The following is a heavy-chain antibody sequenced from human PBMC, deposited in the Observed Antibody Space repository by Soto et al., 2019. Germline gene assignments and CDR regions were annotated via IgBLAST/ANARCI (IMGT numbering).Heavy chain of an antibody. CDR1: GFTLSSYS. J-gene: IGHJ3*01. V-gene: IGHV3-21*06. CDR2: ISTISNPI. D-gene: IGHD2-2*02. CDR3: LRGGRGYTRDDVLDA. Sequence: EVQLVESGGGLVKPGGSLRLSCVDSGFTLSSYSMNWVRQAPGKGLEWVSSISTISNPIFYADSVRGRFTISRDNAKNSLYLQMNSLRAEDTAVYYCLRGGRGYTRDDVLDAWGQGTMVTVSS.